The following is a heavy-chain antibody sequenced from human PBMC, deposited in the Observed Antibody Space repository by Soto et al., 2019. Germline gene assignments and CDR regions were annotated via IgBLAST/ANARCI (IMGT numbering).Heavy chain of an antibody. Sequence: GGSLRLSCAASGFTFSSYSMNWVRQAPGKGLEWVSSISSSSSYIYYADSVKGRFTISRDNAKNSLYLQMNSLRAEDTAVYYCARDGSVAARRAEYFQHWGQGTLVTVSS. V-gene: IGHV3-21*01. CDR3: ARDGSVAARRAEYFQH. CDR1: GFTFSSYS. CDR2: ISSSSSYI. D-gene: IGHD6-6*01. J-gene: IGHJ1*01.